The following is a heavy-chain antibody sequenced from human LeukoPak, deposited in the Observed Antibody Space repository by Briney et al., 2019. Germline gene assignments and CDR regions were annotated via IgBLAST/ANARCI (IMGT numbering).Heavy chain of an antibody. V-gene: IGHV4-59*01. CDR2: IYYSGST. J-gene: IGHJ4*01. Sequence: SETLSLTCTVSGGSIDDYYWSWIRQPPGKGLEWIGYIYYSGSTNYNPSLKSRVTISRDTSKNQFSLKLRSVTAADTAVYYCTSGGMVSGDYWGHGTLVTVSS. CDR1: GGSIDDYY. D-gene: IGHD2-8*01. CDR3: TSGGMVSGDY.